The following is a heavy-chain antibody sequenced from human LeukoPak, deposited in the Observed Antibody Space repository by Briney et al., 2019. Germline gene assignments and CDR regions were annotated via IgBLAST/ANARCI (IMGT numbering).Heavy chain of an antibody. D-gene: IGHD1-26*01. CDR3: TRDGSYARELHNSGFFVY. V-gene: IGHV3-23*01. CDR2: ITGSGGGT. J-gene: IGHJ4*02. CDR1: GFTFSSYG. Sequence: GGSLCLSCAASGFTFSSYGMSWGRQAPGKGLEWVSAITGSGGGTYYADSVKGRFTISRDNSKNTLYVQMNSLRVDDTAVYYCTRDGSYARELHNSGFFVYWGQGTLVTVSS.